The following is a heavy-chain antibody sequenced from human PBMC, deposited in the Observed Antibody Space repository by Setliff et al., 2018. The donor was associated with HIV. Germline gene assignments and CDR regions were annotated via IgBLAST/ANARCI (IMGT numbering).Heavy chain of an antibody. D-gene: IGHD3-22*01. CDR3: ARPHSTIYYYVAFDI. J-gene: IGHJ3*02. CDR1: GGSMSSGSYS. CDR2: VYVAGTV. V-gene: IGHV4-61*09. Sequence: SETLSLTCSVSGGSMSSGSYSWTWLRQPAGKEPELIGHVYVAGTVIYKPSLASRLTISIVPSKNQFSLKLSSVTAADTAVYYCARPHSTIYYYVAFDIWGQGTMVTVSS.